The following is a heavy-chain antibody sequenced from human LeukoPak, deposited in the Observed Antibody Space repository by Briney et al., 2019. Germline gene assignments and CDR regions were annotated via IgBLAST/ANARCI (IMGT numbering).Heavy chain of an antibody. Sequence: GGSLRLSCSASGFTFSSYSMNWVRQAPGKGLEWFSSISSSSSYIYYADSVKGRFTISRDNAKNSLYLQMNSLRAEDTAVYYCARPNSGSYVGYFDYWGQGTLVTVSS. CDR2: ISSSSSYI. V-gene: IGHV3-21*01. CDR1: GFTFSSYS. D-gene: IGHD1-26*01. J-gene: IGHJ4*02. CDR3: ARPNSGSYVGYFDY.